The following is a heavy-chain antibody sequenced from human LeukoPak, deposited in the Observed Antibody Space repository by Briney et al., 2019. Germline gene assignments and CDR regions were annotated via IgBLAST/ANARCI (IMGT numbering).Heavy chain of an antibody. V-gene: IGHV3-23*01. CDR3: AKGMIVVVPAAIGGDAFDI. J-gene: IGHJ3*02. CDR2: ISGSGGST. D-gene: IGHD2-2*02. CDR1: GFTFSSYA. Sequence: GGSLRLSCAASGFTFSSYAMSWVRQAPGKGLEWVSAISGSGGSTYYADSVKGRFTISRDNSKNTLYLQMNSLRAEDTAVYYCAKGMIVVVPAAIGGDAFDIWGQGTMVTVSS.